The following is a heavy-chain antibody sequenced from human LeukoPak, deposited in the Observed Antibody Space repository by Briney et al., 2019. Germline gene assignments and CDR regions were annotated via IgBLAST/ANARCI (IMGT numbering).Heavy chain of an antibody. CDR2: IKQDGSEK. CDR1: GFTFSSYW. V-gene: IGHV3-7*01. Sequence: GGSLRLSCAASGFTFSSYWMSWVRQAPGKGLEWVANIKQDGSEKYYVDSVKGRFTISRDNAKNSLYLQMNSLRAEDTAVYYCARLIQGVATMRSDYWGQGTLVTVSS. D-gene: IGHD5-12*01. J-gene: IGHJ4*02. CDR3: ARLIQGVATMRSDY.